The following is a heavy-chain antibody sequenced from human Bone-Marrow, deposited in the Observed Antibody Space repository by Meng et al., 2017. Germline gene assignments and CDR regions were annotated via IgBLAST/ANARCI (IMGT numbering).Heavy chain of an antibody. D-gene: IGHD1-26*01. CDR1: GGSISSGGYY. J-gene: IGHJ5*02. CDR2: IYYSGST. Sequence: GQLQESGPGLLKPSQTLSLTCTVSGGSISSGGYYWNWIRQHPGKGLEWIGYIYYSGSTYYNPSLKSRITISVDTSKNHFSLKLSSVTAADTAVYYCASLYGVVGASWFDPWGQGTLVTVSS. CDR3: ASLYGVVGASWFDP. V-gene: IGHV4-31*03.